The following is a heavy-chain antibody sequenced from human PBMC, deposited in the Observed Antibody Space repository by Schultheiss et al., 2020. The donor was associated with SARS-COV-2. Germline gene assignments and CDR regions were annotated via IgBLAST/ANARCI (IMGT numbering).Heavy chain of an antibody. CDR1: GYNFNTYW. CDR2: IYPGDFDI. D-gene: IGHD3-3*01. V-gene: IGHV5-51*01. Sequence: GESLKISCEGSGYNFNTYWIGWVRQIPGKGLEWMAIIYPGDFDIRYNPSFQGQVTISVDKSITTAYLRWSSLKASDTAMYYCARATWEWLSPLHFDRWGQGTLVTVSS. CDR3: ARATWEWLSPLHFDR. J-gene: IGHJ4*02.